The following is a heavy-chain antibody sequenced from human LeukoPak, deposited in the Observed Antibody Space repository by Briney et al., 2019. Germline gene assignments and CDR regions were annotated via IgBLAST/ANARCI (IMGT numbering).Heavy chain of an antibody. CDR3: AGDYGDFKAHAFDI. D-gene: IGHD4-17*01. CDR2: ISSSSSYI. Sequence: PGGSLRLSCAASGFTFSSYSMNWVRRAPGKGLEWVSSISSSSSYIYYADSVKGRFTISRDNAKSSLYLQMNSLRAEDTAVYYCAGDYGDFKAHAFDIWGQGTMVTVSS. J-gene: IGHJ3*02. CDR1: GFTFSSYS. V-gene: IGHV3-21*01.